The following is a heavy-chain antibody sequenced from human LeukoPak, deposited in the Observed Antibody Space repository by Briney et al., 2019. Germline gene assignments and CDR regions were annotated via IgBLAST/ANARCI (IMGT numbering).Heavy chain of an antibody. CDR3: ARLYYYGSSGYYYAVNAFDI. CDR1: GGSISSHY. CDR2: IYYSGST. Sequence: SETLSLTCTVSGGSISSHYWSWIRQPPGKGLEWIGYIYYSGSTNYNPSLKSRVTISVDTSKNQFSLKLSSVTAADTAVYYCARLYYYGSSGYYYAVNAFDIWGQGTMVTVSS. J-gene: IGHJ3*02. V-gene: IGHV4-59*11. D-gene: IGHD3-22*01.